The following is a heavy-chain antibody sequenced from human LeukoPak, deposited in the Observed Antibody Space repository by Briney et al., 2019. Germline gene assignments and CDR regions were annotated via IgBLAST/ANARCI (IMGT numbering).Heavy chain of an antibody. V-gene: IGHV3-53*01. CDR2: IYSGGST. CDR3: ARGELSRDGYNKGY. Sequence: PGGSLRLSCAASGFTVSSNYMSWVRQAPGKGLEWVSVIYSGGSTYYADSVKGRFTISRDNSKNTLYLQMNSLRAEDTAVYYCARGELSRDGYNKGYWGQGTLVTVSS. CDR1: GFTVSSNY. D-gene: IGHD5-24*01. J-gene: IGHJ4*02.